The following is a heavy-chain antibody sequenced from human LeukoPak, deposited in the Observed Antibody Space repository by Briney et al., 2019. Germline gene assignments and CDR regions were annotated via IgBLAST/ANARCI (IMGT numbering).Heavy chain of an antibody. CDR1: GYSFTNHA. CDR2: INTNTGNP. CDR3: ARGGSGSWYFQN. V-gene: IGHV7-4-1*02. J-gene: IGHJ1*01. Sequence: ASVKVSCKASGYSFTNHAVNWVRQAPGQGLEWMGCINTNTGNPMYAQGFTGRFVFSLDTSVSTAYLQISSLEAEDTAVYYCARGGSGSWYFQNWGKGTLVTVSS. D-gene: IGHD6-13*01.